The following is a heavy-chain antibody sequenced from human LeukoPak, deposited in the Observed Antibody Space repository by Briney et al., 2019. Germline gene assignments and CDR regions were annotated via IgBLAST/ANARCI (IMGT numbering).Heavy chain of an antibody. CDR2: FSGNGGST. D-gene: IGHD3-10*01. CDR3: VKDRGGSMVRPDY. CDR1: GFTFSSYA. Sequence: GGSLRLSCSASGFTFSSYAMHWVRQAPGKGLEYVSSFSGNGGSTYYADSVKGRFTISRDNSKNTLYLQMSSLRPEDTSVYYCVKDRGGSMVRPDYWGREPWSPSPQ. V-gene: IGHV3-64D*06. J-gene: IGHJ4*02.